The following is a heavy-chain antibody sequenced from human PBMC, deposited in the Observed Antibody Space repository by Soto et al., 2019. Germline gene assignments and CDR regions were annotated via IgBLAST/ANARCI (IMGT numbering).Heavy chain of an antibody. J-gene: IGHJ6*02. CDR1: GFTFNSYN. Sequence: QEQLVESGGDVVQPGRSLRLSCAAAGFTFNSYNMHWVRQAPGKGPEWVTVISYNGDNQYYLDSVKGRFTISRDNPNTNRYLAMNSLRPEDTAVCFCARNSGGFGYQGGMDVWGQGDTAIVSS. CDR3: ARNSGGFGYQGGMDV. CDR2: ISYNGDNQ. V-gene: IGHV3-30*03. D-gene: IGHD3-16*01.